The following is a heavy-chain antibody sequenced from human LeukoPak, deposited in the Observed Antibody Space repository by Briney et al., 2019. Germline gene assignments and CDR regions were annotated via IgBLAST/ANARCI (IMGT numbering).Heavy chain of an antibody. D-gene: IGHD4-23*01. J-gene: IGHJ4*02. CDR3: ATDLLADYGGKERY. CDR1: GYTLTELS. Sequence: GASVKVSCKVSGYTLTELSMHWVRQAPGKGLEWMGGFDPEDGETIYAQKFQGRVTMTEDTSTDTAYMELSSLRSEDTAVYYCATDLLADYGGKERYRGQGTLVTVSS. V-gene: IGHV1-24*01. CDR2: FDPEDGET.